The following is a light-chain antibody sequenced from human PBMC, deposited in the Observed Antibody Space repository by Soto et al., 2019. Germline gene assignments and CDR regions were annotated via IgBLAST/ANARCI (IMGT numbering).Light chain of an antibody. CDR1: QGISNY. Sequence: DIQMTQSPSSLSASVGDRVTITCRASQGISNYLAWYQQKPGKVPKLLIYAASTLHSGVPSRFSGSGSGTDFTLTISSLQPDDVATYYCQKYNNAQWTFGQGTKVEIK. J-gene: IGKJ1*01. CDR3: QKYNNAQWT. V-gene: IGKV1-27*01. CDR2: AAS.